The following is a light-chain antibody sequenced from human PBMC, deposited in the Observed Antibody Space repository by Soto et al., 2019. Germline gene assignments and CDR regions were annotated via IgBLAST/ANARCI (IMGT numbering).Light chain of an antibody. CDR1: YRDVGGYNY. Sequence: QSVLTQPASVSGSPGQSITISCTGTYRDVGGYNYVAWYQQYPGKAPKLMIYDVSFRPSGVSNRFSGSKSDITASLTISGLQAEDEAEYYCSSYTSSSSQVFGTGTKVTVL. V-gene: IGLV2-14*01. J-gene: IGLJ1*01. CDR2: DVS. CDR3: SSYTSSSSQV.